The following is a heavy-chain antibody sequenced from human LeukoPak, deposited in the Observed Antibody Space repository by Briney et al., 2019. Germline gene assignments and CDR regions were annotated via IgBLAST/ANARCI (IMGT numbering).Heavy chain of an antibody. CDR1: GGTFSSYA. D-gene: IGHD5-18*01. J-gene: IGHJ6*02. V-gene: IGHV1-69*05. Sequence: SVKVSCKASGGTFSSYAISWVRQAPGQGLEWMGGIIPIFGTANYAQKFQGRVTITTDESTSTAYMELSSLRSEDTAVYYCARAGPHVDTAMGSYYYYGMDVWGQGTTVTVSS. CDR3: ARAGPHVDTAMGSYYYYGMDV. CDR2: IIPIFGTA.